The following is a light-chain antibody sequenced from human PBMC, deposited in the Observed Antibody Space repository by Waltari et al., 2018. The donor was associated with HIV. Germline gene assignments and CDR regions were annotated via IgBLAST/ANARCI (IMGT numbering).Light chain of an antibody. CDR2: GAS. V-gene: IGKV3-20*01. Sequence: IVLTPSPGTMSLSTGDRVILPFRASQSVDSKYLAWYHQNPGQAPRLLSYGASSSAIGIPDKFSGSGSGTDFTLTITSLAPEDLGFYYCPQYASSPTFGRGTKVEIQ. CDR1: QSVDSKY. CDR3: PQYASSPT. J-gene: IGKJ1*01.